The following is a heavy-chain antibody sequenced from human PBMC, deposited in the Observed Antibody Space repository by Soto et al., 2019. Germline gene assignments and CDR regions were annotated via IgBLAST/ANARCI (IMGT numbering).Heavy chain of an antibody. CDR2: IYYSGST. CDR1: GGSISRYY. CDR3: ARDRDDYGGRYFDY. J-gene: IGHJ4*02. Sequence: QVQLQESGPGLVKPSETLSLTCTVSGGSISRYYWSWIRQPPGKGLEWIGYIYYSGSTNYNPSLKSRVTISVDTSKNQFSLKLSSVTAADTAVYYCARDRDDYGGRYFDYWGQGTLVTVSS. V-gene: IGHV4-59*01. D-gene: IGHD4-17*01.